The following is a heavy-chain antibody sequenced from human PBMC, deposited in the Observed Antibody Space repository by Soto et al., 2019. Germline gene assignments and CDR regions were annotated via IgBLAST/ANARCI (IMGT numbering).Heavy chain of an antibody. D-gene: IGHD5-12*01. J-gene: IGHJ4*02. CDR1: GFTFSSYA. Sequence: GSLRLSCSASGFTFSSYAMHWVRQAPGKGLEYVSAISSNGGSTYYADSVKGRFTISRDNSKNTLYLQMSSLKAEDTAVYYCVKDQGGYSGYVFDYWGQGTLVTVSS. V-gene: IGHV3-64D*06. CDR2: ISSNGGST. CDR3: VKDQGGYSGYVFDY.